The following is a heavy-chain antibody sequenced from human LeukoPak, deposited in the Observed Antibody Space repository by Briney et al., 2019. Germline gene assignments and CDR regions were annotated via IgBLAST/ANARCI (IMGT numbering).Heavy chain of an antibody. J-gene: IGHJ4*02. V-gene: IGHV3-74*01. CDR1: GFTFSAYW. CDR2: INNDGTAI. Sequence: GGSLRLSCADSGFTFSAYWMHWVRQVPGKGLVWVSRINNDGTAIFFADSVKGRFTISRDNAKNTLYLQMDSPRAEDTAMYYCAREILEPGKTHEYWGQGTLVTVSS. CDR3: AREILEPGKTHEY. D-gene: IGHD1-1*01.